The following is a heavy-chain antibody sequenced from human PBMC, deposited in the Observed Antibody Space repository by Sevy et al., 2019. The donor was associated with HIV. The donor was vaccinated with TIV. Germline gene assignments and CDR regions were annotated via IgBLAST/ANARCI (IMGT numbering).Heavy chain of an antibody. J-gene: IGHJ3*02. CDR3: PRHGEAAFDI. D-gene: IGHD3-10*01. V-gene: IGHV4-34*01. CDR1: GGSFSGYY. CDR2: INHSGST. Sequence: SESLSLTCAVYGGSFSGYYWSWIRQPPGKGLEWIGEINHSGSTNYNPSLKSRVTISVDTSKNQFSLKLSSVTAADTAVYYYPRHGEAAFDIWGQGTPVTVPS.